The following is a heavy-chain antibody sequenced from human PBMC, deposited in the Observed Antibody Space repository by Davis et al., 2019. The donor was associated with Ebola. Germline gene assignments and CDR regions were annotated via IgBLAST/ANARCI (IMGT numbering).Heavy chain of an antibody. D-gene: IGHD6-19*01. Sequence: SVKVSCKASRGTLNTYAISWVRQAPGQGLEWVGAINPILTSPHYAQKLQGRVTLTADRSTSTAYVELNSLTSEDSAVYYCAKETVAGTDASDIWGQGTMVTVSS. V-gene: IGHV1-69*06. CDR1: RGTLNTYA. J-gene: IGHJ3*02. CDR2: INPILTSP. CDR3: AKETVAGTDASDI.